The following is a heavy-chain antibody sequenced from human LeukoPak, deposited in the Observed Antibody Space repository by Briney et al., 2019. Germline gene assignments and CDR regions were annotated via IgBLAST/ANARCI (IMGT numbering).Heavy chain of an antibody. CDR1: GFTLSSYW. J-gene: IGHJ4*02. D-gene: IGHD3-22*01. CDR2: INGGGSST. V-gene: IGHV3-74*01. CDR3: AKTGGEYYYDSSGYYFPGY. Sequence: GGSLRLSCAASGFTLSSYWMHWVRQAPGKGLVWVSRINGGGSSTSYADSVKGRFTISRDNARDTLYLQMNTLRAEDTAVYYCAKTGGEYYYDSSGYYFPGYWGQGTLVTVSS.